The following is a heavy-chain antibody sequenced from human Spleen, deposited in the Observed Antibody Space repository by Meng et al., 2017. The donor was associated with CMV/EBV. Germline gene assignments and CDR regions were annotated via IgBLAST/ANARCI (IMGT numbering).Heavy chain of an antibody. CDR3: ARSKTSGSWLQDY. CDR2: MHPNSGNT. J-gene: IGHJ4*02. V-gene: IGHV1-8*02. D-gene: IGHD6-13*01. Sequence: ASVKVSCKASGYTFTDYYLQWVRQATGQGLEWMGWMHPNSGNTGYAQKFQGRVTMTRDTSKSTAYLELSSLRSEDTAVYYCARSKTSGSWLQDYWGQGTLVTVSS. CDR1: GYTFTDYY.